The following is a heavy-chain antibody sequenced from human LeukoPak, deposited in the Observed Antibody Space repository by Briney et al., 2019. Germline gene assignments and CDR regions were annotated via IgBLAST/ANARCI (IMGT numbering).Heavy chain of an antibody. Sequence: ASVKVSCKASGYTFTSYYMHWVRQAPRQGLEWMGIINPSSGSTNYAQKFQGRVTMTRDTSTSTVYMELSSLRSEDTAVYYCARPTSIIPASNIYYYYYAMDVWGQGTTVTVSS. CDR1: GYTFTSYY. J-gene: IGHJ6*02. CDR3: ARPTSIIPASNIYYYYYAMDV. D-gene: IGHD2-2*01. V-gene: IGHV1-46*01. CDR2: INPSSGST.